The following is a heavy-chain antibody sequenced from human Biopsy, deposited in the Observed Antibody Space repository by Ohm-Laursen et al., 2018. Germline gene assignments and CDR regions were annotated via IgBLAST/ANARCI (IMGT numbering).Heavy chain of an antibody. CDR3: ARATNSTGWPYYYFYGMDV. Sequence: GTLSLTCAVYGGSFSGYYWSWIRQTPGKGLEWIGYIYYSGSTNYNPSLKSRVTISVDTSKNQFSLRLNSVTAADTAVYYCARATNSTGWPYYYFYGMDVWGQGTTVTVSS. V-gene: IGHV4-59*01. CDR2: IYYSGST. D-gene: IGHD2/OR15-2a*01. CDR1: GGSFSGYY. J-gene: IGHJ6*02.